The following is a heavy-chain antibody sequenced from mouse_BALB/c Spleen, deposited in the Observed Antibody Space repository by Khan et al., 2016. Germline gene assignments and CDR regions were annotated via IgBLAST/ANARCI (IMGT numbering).Heavy chain of an antibody. Sequence: EVELVESGGGLVRPGGSLKLSCAASGSPFSDYYLYWIRQTPEKRLEWVATISDGGNYLYYPDSVKGRCTISTDNAKNKQYLQMSLLKSEDTAMYYCARAYGNYGYFDVWGAGTTVTVSS. J-gene: IGHJ1*01. V-gene: IGHV5-4*02. CDR3: ARAYGNYGYFDV. CDR2: ISDGGNYL. D-gene: IGHD2-1*01. CDR1: GSPFSDYY.